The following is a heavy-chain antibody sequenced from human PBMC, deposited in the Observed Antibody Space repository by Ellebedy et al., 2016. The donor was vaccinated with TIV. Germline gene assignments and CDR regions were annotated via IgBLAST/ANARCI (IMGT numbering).Heavy chain of an antibody. D-gene: IGHD3-10*01. J-gene: IGHJ4*01. Sequence: GESLKISCAASGFTFTRYTMNWLRQAPGKGLEWVASIPSSGHYIYYADSVKGRFTISRDNAKNSLYLQMNSLGLEDTAIYFCARDLENYYGSGNYYFDYWGHGTLVTVSS. CDR1: GFTFTRYT. CDR2: IPSSGHYI. CDR3: ARDLENYYGSGNYYFDY. V-gene: IGHV3-21*06.